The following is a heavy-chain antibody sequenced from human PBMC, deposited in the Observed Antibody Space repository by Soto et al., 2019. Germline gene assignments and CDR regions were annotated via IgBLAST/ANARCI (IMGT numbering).Heavy chain of an antibody. CDR3: ARHPNDSSGWWGYYYYSMDV. CDR1: GYTFTSYG. J-gene: IGHJ6*02. D-gene: IGHD6-19*01. CDR2: ISAYNGNT. Sequence: QVQLVQSGAEVKKPGASVKVSCKASGYTFTSYGISWVRQAPGQGLEWMGWISAYNGNTNYAQKLQGRVTMTTDTYSSTAYMELRSLRSDDTAVYYCARHPNDSSGWWGYYYYSMDVWGQGTTVTVSS. V-gene: IGHV1-18*01.